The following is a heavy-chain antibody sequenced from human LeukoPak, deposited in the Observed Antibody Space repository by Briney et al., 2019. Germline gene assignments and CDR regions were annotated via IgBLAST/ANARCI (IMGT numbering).Heavy chain of an antibody. Sequence: PSETLSLTRTVSGGSISSYYWSWIRQPAGKGLEWIGRIYTSGSTNYNPSLKSRVTMSVDTSKNQFSLKLSSVTAADTAVYYCARGPVVPAATGNWFDPWGQGTLVTVSS. CDR1: GGSISSYY. CDR2: IYTSGST. D-gene: IGHD2-2*01. J-gene: IGHJ5*02. V-gene: IGHV4-4*07. CDR3: ARGPVVPAATGNWFDP.